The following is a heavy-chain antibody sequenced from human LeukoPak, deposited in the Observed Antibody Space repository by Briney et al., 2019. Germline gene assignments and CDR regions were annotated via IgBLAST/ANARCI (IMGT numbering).Heavy chain of an antibody. Sequence: GGSLRLSCAASGFTFSSYAMHWVRQAPGKGLEWVAVISYDGSNKYYADSVKGRFTISRDNSKSTLYLQMNSLRAEDTAVYYCARARIHYYATGADYWGQGTLVTVSS. D-gene: IGHD3-10*01. J-gene: IGHJ4*02. CDR1: GFTFSSYA. V-gene: IGHV3-30*04. CDR2: ISYDGSNK. CDR3: ARARIHYYATGADY.